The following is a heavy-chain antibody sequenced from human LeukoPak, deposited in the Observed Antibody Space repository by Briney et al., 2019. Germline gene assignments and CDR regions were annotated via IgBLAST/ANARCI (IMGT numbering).Heavy chain of an antibody. CDR3: ARAGRGLRYFDWLTYDY. J-gene: IGHJ4*02. CDR1: GFTCSSYG. Sequence: GGSLRLSCAASGFTCSSYGMHWVRQPPAKGRNGVPFIGYDGINKYYADSVKGRFTISRDNSKNTLYLQMNSLRAGDTAVYYCARAGRGLRYFDWLTYDYWGQGTLVTVSS. CDR2: IGYDGINK. D-gene: IGHD3-9*01. V-gene: IGHV3-30*02.